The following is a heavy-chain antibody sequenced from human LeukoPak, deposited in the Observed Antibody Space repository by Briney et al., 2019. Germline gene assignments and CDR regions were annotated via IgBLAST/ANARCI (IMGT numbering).Heavy chain of an antibody. CDR2: INTDTRGT. CDR1: GFTFTDYW. D-gene: IGHD3-16*01. CDR3: ARAGAYHFDN. Sequence: GGSLRLSCAASGFTFTDYWMHWVRQVPGKGLVWVSIINTDTRGTYYADSVKGRFTISRDNAKSTLYLQMDSLRAEDTAVYYCARAGAYHFDNWGQGTLVTVSS. J-gene: IGHJ4*02. V-gene: IGHV3-74*01.